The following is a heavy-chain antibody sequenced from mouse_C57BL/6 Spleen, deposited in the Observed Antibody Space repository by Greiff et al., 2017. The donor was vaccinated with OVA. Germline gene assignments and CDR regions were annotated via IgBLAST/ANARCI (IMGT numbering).Heavy chain of an antibody. J-gene: IGHJ3*01. CDR1: GYTFTSYW. D-gene: IGHD2-3*01. CDR2: IDPSDSYT. V-gene: IGHV1-69*01. Sequence: VQLQQPGAELVMPGASVKLSCKASGYTFTSYWMHWVKQRPGQGLEWIGEIDPSDSYTNYNQKFKGKSTLTVDKSSSTAYMQLSSLTSEDSAVYYWARNDGYPFAYWGQGTLVTVSA. CDR3: ARNDGYPFAY.